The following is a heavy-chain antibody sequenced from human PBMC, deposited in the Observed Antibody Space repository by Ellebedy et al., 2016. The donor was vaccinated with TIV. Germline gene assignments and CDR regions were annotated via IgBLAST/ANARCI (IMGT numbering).Heavy chain of an antibody. V-gene: IGHV4-34*01. CDR1: GGSFSGYY. CDR2: INHSGST. CDR3: GANMDV. J-gene: IGHJ6*04. Sequence: GSLRLXXAVYGGSFSGYYWSWIRQPPGKGLEWIGEINHSGSTNYNPSLKSRVTISVDTSKNQFSLKLSSVTAADTAVYYCGANMDVWGKGTTVTVSS.